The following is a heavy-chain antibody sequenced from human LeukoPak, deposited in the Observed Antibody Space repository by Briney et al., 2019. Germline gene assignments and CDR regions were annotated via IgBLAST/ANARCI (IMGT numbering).Heavy chain of an antibody. CDR2: IWYDGSNK. CDR3: AKAGDNSGYYPAFYYYMDV. J-gene: IGHJ6*03. Sequence: GGFLRLSSAASGFTFNSNGMHWVRQAPGKGLEGVALIWYDGSNKYYADSVKGRFTISRDNSKNTLYLQMDSLRAEDTAVYYCAKAGDNSGYYPAFYYYMDVWGRGTTVTVSS. CDR1: GFTFNSNG. D-gene: IGHD3-22*01. V-gene: IGHV3-33*06.